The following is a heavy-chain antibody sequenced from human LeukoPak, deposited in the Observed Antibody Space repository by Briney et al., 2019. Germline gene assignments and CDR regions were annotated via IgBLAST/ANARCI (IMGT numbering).Heavy chain of an antibody. CDR1: GGAFSSTSYY. J-gene: IGHJ4*02. CDR2: VYYSGST. D-gene: IGHD3-22*01. CDR3: AVNYYDSSGPFDY. Sequence: SETLSLTCTVSGGAFSSTSYYWGWIRQPPGKGLEWIGSVYYSGSTNYNPSLKSRATISVDTSKNQFSLRLSSVTAADTAVYYCAVNYYDSSGPFDYWGQGTLVTVSA. V-gene: IGHV4-39*07.